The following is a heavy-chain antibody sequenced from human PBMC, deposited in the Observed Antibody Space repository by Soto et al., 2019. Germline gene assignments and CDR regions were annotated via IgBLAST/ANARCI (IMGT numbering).Heavy chain of an antibody. CDR3: ATAGAGEVEPREYYFDY. Sequence: QVQLVQSGAEVKKPGASVKVSCKVSGYTVTELSMHWVRQAPGKGLEWMGGFDPEDGETIYAQKFQGRVTMTEDTSTDTAYMELSSLRSEDTAVYYCATAGAGEVEPREYYFDYWGQGTLVTVSS. J-gene: IGHJ4*02. D-gene: IGHD1-1*01. CDR1: GYTVTELS. V-gene: IGHV1-24*01. CDR2: FDPEDGET.